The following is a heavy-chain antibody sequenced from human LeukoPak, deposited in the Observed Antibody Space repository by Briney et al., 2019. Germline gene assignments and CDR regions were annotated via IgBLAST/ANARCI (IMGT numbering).Heavy chain of an antibody. CDR3: ARSVRYFDWFHDAFDI. CDR2: IYYSGST. D-gene: IGHD3-9*01. V-gene: IGHV4-59*12. J-gene: IGHJ3*02. Sequence: SETLSLTCTVSGGSISSYYWSWIRQPPGKGLEWIGYIYYSGSTNYNPSLKSRVTISVDTSKNQFSLKLSSVTAADTAVYYCARSVRYFDWFHDAFDIWGQGTMVTVSS. CDR1: GGSISSYY.